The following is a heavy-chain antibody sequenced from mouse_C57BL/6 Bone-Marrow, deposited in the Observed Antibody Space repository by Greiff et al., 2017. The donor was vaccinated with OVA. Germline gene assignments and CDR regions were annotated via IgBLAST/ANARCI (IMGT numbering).Heavy chain of an antibody. CDR3: TCYCGSGDYYAMDY. D-gene: IGHD1-1*01. CDR2: IDPETGDN. Sequence: EVQLQQSGAELVRPGASVKLSCTASGFNIKDDYMHWVKQTPEQGLEWIGWIDPETGDNEYASKFQGQATITAATSYNTAYLQLSSLTSEDTAVDYCTCYCGSGDYYAMDYWGQGTSVTVSS. J-gene: IGHJ4*01. V-gene: IGHV14-4*01. CDR1: GFNIKDDY.